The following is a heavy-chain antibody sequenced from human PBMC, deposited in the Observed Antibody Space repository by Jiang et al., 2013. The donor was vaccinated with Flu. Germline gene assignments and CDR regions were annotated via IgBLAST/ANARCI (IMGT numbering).Heavy chain of an antibody. CDR1: GGSISSSSYY. Sequence: ELLKPSETLSLTCTVSGGSISSSSYYWGWIRQPPGKGLEWIGSIYYSGSTYYNPSLKSRVTISVDTSKNQFSLKLSSVTAADTAVYYCHLVGAPSVSDIWGQGTMVTVSS. CDR3: HLVGAPSVSDI. V-gene: IGHV4-39*01. J-gene: IGHJ3*02. D-gene: IGHD1-26*01. CDR2: IYYSGST.